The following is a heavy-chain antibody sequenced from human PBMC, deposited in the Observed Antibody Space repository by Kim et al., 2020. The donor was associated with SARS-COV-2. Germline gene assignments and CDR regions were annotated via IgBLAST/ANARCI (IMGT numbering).Heavy chain of an antibody. Sequence: VKGRFTISRDNSKNTLYLQMNSLRAEDMAVYYCARDGVDIVATITWYFDYWGQGTLVTVSS. V-gene: IGHV3-30*07. CDR3: ARDGVDIVATITWYFDY. J-gene: IGHJ4*02. D-gene: IGHD5-12*01.